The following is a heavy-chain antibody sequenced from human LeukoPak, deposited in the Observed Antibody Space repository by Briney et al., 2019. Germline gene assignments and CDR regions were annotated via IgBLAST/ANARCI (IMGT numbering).Heavy chain of an antibody. CDR2: IKPDGSEK. J-gene: IGHJ6*02. V-gene: IGHV3-7*04. D-gene: IGHD5-24*01. Sequence: GGSLRLPCAVSGFPYSGYWMTWVRQAPGKGLEWVANIKPDGSEKKYVDSVKGRFTISRDNAKKSLYLQMTALRAEDTAVYYCASDQWLNGLDVWGQGTTVTVSS. CDR3: ASDQWLNGLDV. CDR1: GFPYSGYW.